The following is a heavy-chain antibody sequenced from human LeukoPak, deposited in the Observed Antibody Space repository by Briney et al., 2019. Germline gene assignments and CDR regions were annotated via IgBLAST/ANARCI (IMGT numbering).Heavy chain of an antibody. J-gene: IGHJ5*02. D-gene: IGHD5-18*01. CDR2: ISAYNGNT. Sequence: ASVKVSCKASGYTFTSYGISWVRQAPGQGLEWMGWISAYNGNTNYAQKLQGRVTMTTDTSTSTAYMELRSLRSDDTAVYYCARDYLSNSYAMPYWFDPWGQGTLVTVSS. CDR3: ARDYLSNSYAMPYWFDP. CDR1: GYTFTSYG. V-gene: IGHV1-18*01.